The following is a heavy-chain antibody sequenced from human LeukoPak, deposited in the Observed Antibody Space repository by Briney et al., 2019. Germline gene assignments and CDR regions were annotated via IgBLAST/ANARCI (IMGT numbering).Heavy chain of an antibody. D-gene: IGHD3-22*01. CDR2: ISSDAYST. CDR3: ARAYCYDTSGYQGYYLDY. V-gene: IGHV3-64*01. Sequence: GGSLRLSCAASGFIFSTYAMHWVRQAPGKGLEYVSAISSDAYSTYYANSVKARFTISRDNSKKMLYLQMGSLRPEDMAVYYCARAYCYDTSGYQGYYLDYWGQGTLVTVSS. CDR1: GFIFSTYA. J-gene: IGHJ4*02.